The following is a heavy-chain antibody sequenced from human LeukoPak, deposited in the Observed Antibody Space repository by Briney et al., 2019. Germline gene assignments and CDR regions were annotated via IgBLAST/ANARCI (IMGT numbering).Heavy chain of an antibody. V-gene: IGHV1-18*01. CDR3: ARIHAGGSGSYFVDY. CDR2: ISAYNGNT. D-gene: IGHD3-10*01. J-gene: IGHJ4*02. CDR1: GGTFSSYA. Sequence: ASVKVSCKASGGTFSSYAISWVRQAPGQGLEWMGWISAYNGNTNYAQKLQGRVTMTTDTSTSTAYMELRSLRSDDTAVYYCARIHAGGSGSYFVDYWGQGTLVTVSS.